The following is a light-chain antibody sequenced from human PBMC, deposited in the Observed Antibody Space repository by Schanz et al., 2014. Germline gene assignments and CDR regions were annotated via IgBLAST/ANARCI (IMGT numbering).Light chain of an antibody. J-gene: IGLJ3*02. CDR3: QSYDTRMSGFWV. V-gene: IGLV1-44*01. Sequence: QSVLTQPPSMSAAPGQKVNISCSGDISNIGSNTVNWYQQLPGTAPKLLIYTNNQRPSGVPDRFSGSKSGTSASLAITGLQAEDEGDYYCQSYDTRMSGFWVFGGGTKLTVL. CDR2: TNN. CDR1: ISNIGSNT.